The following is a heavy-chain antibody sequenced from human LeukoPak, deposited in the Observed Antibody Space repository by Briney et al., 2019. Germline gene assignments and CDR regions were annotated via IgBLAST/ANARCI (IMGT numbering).Heavy chain of an antibody. CDR1: GYSFANYW. CDR2: IFPGDSDT. J-gene: IGHJ4*02. CDR3: ARENSGSPDY. D-gene: IGHD6-19*01. Sequence: GESLKISCKASGYSFANYWIIWVRQMPGKGLEWMGIIFPGDSDTRYSPSFQGQVTNSADKSISTAYLQWSSLKASDTAMYYCARENSGSPDYWGQGTLVTVAS. V-gene: IGHV5-51*01.